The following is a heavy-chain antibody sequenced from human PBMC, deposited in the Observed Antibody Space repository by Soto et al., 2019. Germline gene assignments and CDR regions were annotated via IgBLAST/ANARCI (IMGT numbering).Heavy chain of an antibody. CDR3: HTSHLGEFETSGLFDP. CDR2: IIPILGIA. D-gene: IGHD3-16*01. V-gene: IGHV1-69*02. Sequence: SVKVSCKASGGTFSSYTISWVRQAPGQGLEWMGRIIPILGIANYAQKFQGRVTITADKSTSTAYMELSSLRSEDTAVYYCHTSHLGEFETSGLFDPWGQGTLVTVSS. CDR1: GGTFSSYT. J-gene: IGHJ5*02.